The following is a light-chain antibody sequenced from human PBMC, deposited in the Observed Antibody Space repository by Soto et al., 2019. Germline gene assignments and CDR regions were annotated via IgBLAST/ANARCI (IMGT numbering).Light chain of an antibody. J-gene: IGLJ1*01. V-gene: IGLV2-14*03. Sequence: QSALTQPASVSGSLGQSITISCTGTSSDVGNYDYVSWYQQHPGKAPKLLTYDVSTRPSGISNRFSASKSGNTASLTISGLQAEDEADYYCSSYTGSSFPVFGTGTKLTVL. CDR3: SSYTGSSFPV. CDR1: SSDVGNYDY. CDR2: DVS.